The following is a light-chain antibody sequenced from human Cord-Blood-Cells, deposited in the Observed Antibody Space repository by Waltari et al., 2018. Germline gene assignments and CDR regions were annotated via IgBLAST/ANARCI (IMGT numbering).Light chain of an antibody. CDR1: QSLLHSNGYNY. Sequence: DIVMTQSPLSLPVTPGAPASISCSSSQSLLHSNGYNYLDWYLQKPGQSPQLLIDLGSNRAAGVPDRFSGSGSGTDFTLKISRVEAEDVGVYYCMQALQTPTFGGGTKVEIK. V-gene: IGKV2-28*01. CDR2: LGS. CDR3: MQALQTPT. J-gene: IGKJ4*01.